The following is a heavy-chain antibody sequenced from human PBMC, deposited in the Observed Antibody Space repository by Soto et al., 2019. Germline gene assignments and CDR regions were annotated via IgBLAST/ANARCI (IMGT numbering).Heavy chain of an antibody. Sequence: GGSLRLSCAASGFTFSNAWMNWVRQAPGKGLERVGRIKSKTDGGTTDYAAPVKGRFTISRDDSKNTLYLQMNSLKTEDTAVYYCTTEQWLVPYDAFDIWGKGTMVTV. J-gene: IGHJ3*02. CDR3: TTEQWLVPYDAFDI. CDR1: GFTFSNAW. D-gene: IGHD6-19*01. CDR2: IKSKTDGGTT. V-gene: IGHV3-15*07.